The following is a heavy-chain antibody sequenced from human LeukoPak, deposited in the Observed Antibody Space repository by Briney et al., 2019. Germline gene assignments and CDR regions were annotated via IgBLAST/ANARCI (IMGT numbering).Heavy chain of an antibody. CDR3: ARGLRREQQLLRAFDY. CDR1: GYTFTNYD. CDR2: MNPNSGNT. J-gene: IGHJ4*02. Sequence: ASVRVSCKASGYTFTNYDINWVRQASGQALEWMGWMNPNSGNTGSAQKFQGRVTMTSNTSISTAYMELSSLRSEDTAVYYCARGLRREQQLLRAFDYWGQGTPVTVSS. V-gene: IGHV1-8*01. D-gene: IGHD6-13*01.